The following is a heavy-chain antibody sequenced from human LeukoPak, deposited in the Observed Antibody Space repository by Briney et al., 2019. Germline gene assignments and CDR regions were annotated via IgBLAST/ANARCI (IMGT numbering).Heavy chain of an antibody. D-gene: IGHD6-19*01. CDR2: ISSSSSYI. J-gene: IGHJ4*02. Sequence: GGSLRLSCAASGFTISSYSMNWVRQAPGKGLEWVSSISSSSSYIYYADSVKGRFTISRDNAKNSLYLQMNSLRAEDTAVYYCARGHVAVAGPYWGQGTLVTVSS. CDR3: ARGHVAVAGPY. V-gene: IGHV3-21*01. CDR1: GFTISSYS.